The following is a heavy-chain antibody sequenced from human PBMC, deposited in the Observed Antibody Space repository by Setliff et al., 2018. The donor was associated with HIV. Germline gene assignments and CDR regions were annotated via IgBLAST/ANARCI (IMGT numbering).Heavy chain of an antibody. D-gene: IGHD3-3*01. J-gene: IGHJ3*02. CDR3: ARPYYDFWSGWDDAFDI. Sequence: GGSLRLSCAASGFTFSSYAMSWVRQAPGKGLEWVSAISGSGGSTYYADSVKGRFAISRDDSKNTLYLQMNSLRAEDTAVYSCARPYYDFWSGWDDAFDIWGQGTMVTVSS. CDR2: ISGSGGST. V-gene: IGHV3-23*01. CDR1: GFTFSSYA.